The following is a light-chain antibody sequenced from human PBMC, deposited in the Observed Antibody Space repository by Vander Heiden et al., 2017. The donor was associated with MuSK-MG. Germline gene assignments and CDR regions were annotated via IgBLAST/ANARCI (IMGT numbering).Light chain of an antibody. CDR2: WAS. V-gene: IGKV4-1*01. Sequence: DIVMTQSPASLAVSLGERATINCKSSQSVLYSSNNKNYLAWYQQKPGQPPKLLFYWASTRESGVPDRFSGSGSGTDFTLTISSLQAEDVAVYYCQQYYSLPFTFGPGTKVDIK. CDR3: QQYYSLPFT. J-gene: IGKJ3*01. CDR1: QSVLYSSNNKNY.